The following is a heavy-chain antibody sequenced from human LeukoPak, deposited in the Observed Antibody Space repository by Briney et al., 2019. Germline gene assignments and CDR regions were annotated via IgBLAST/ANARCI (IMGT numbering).Heavy chain of an antibody. CDR3: ARDVSDSSGPYYFDY. CDR1: GGSISSGDYY. Sequence: SETLSLTCTVSGGSISSGDYYWSWIRQPPGKGLEWIGYIYYSGSTYYNPSLKSRVTISVDTSKNQFSLKLSSVTAADTAVYYCARDVSDSSGPYYFDYWGQGTLVTVSS. D-gene: IGHD3-22*01. V-gene: IGHV4-30-4*01. J-gene: IGHJ4*02. CDR2: IYYSGST.